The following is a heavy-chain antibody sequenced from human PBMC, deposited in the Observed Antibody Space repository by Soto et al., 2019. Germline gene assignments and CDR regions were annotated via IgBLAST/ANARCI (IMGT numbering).Heavy chain of an antibody. V-gene: IGHV1-2*04. J-gene: IGHJ4*02. CDR1: GYTFTGYY. CDR2: INPNSGGT. D-gene: IGHD3-9*01. Sequence: ASVKVSCKASGYTFTGYYMHWVRQAPGQGLEWMGWINPNSGGTNYAQKFQGWVTMTRDTSISTAYMELGRLRSDDTAVYYCARERYDILTGSKTLHYWGQGTLVTVSS. CDR3: ARERYDILTGSKTLHY.